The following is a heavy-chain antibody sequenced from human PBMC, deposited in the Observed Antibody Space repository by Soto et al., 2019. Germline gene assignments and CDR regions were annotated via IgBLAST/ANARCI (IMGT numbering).Heavy chain of an antibody. CDR2: IYPGDSDT. CDR3: ARSEWLRNYYYGMDV. V-gene: IGHV5-51*01. J-gene: IGHJ6*02. D-gene: IGHD5-12*01. CDR1: GYSFTSYW. Sequence: GESLKISCKGSGYSFTSYWIGWVRQMPGKGLEWMGIIYPGDSDTRYSPSFQGQVTISADKSISTAYLQWSSLKASDTAMYYCARSEWLRNYYYGMDVWGQGTRVTVSS.